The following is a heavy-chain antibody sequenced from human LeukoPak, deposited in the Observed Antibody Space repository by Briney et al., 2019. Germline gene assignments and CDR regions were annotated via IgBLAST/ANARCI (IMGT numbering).Heavy chain of an antibody. CDR2: IIPIFGTA. Sequence: EASVKVSCKASGGTFSSYAISWVRQAPGQGLEWMGAIIPIFGTANYAQKFQGRVTITADKSTSTAYMELSSLRSEDTAVYYRARDCYYGPGSYYTQGGYGMDVWGKGTTVTVSS. J-gene: IGHJ6*04. CDR3: ARDCYYGPGSYYTQGGYGMDV. V-gene: IGHV1-69*06. D-gene: IGHD3-10*01. CDR1: GGTFSSYA.